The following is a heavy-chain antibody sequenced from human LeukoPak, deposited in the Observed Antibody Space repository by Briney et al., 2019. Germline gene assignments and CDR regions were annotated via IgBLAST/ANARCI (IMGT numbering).Heavy chain of an antibody. J-gene: IGHJ4*02. D-gene: IGHD4-17*01. CDR2: INPSGGST. CDR3: AREGNGDYALSY. CDR1: GYTFTSYY. Sequence: ASVKVSCKASGYTFTSYYMHWVRQAPGQGLEWMGTINPSGGSTSYAQKFQGRVTMTRDTSTSTVYMELSSLRSEDTAVYYCAREGNGDYALSYWGQGTLVTVSS. V-gene: IGHV1-46*01.